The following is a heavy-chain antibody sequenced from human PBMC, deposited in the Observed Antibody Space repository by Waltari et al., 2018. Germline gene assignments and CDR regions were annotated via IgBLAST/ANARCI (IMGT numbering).Heavy chain of an antibody. CDR2: FYSSGNT. D-gene: IGHD3-9*01. CDR3: VIDMNQFAIAV. Sequence: QPQLQESGPGLVKPSETLSLICSVSGASITSRSYYWGWIRQPPGKGLGWIGGFYSSGNTYYNSALKGRVTLSIDTSRTRFSLNLSSVTAADTAVYYCVIDMNQFAIAVWGQGTMVIVSS. V-gene: IGHV4-39*01. CDR1: GASITSRSYY. J-gene: IGHJ3*01.